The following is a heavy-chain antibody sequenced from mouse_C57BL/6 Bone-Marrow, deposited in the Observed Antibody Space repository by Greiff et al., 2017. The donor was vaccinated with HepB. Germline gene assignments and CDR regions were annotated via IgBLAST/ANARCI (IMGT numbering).Heavy chain of an antibody. CDR3: ARRRGGDYYGSYYFDY. CDR2: IYPGDGDT. Sequence: VQLQQSGPELVKPGASVKISCKASGYAFSSSWMNWVKQRPGKGLEWIGRIYPGDGDTNYNGKFKGKATLTADKSSSTAYMQLSSLTSEDSAVYFCARRRGGDYYGSYYFDYWCQGTTLTVSS. D-gene: IGHD1-1*01. V-gene: IGHV1-82*01. CDR1: GYAFSSSW. J-gene: IGHJ2*01.